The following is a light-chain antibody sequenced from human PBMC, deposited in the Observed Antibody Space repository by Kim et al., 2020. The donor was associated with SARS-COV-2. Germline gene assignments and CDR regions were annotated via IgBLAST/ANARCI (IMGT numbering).Light chain of an antibody. CDR1: QSVSSN. CDR2: GAS. V-gene: IGKV3-15*01. Sequence: VSPGERATLSCRASQSVSSNLAWYQQKPGQAPRLLIYGASTRATGIPARFSGSGSGTEFTLTISSLQSEDFAVYYCQQYNSWPFTFGPGTKVDIK. CDR3: QQYNSWPFT. J-gene: IGKJ3*01.